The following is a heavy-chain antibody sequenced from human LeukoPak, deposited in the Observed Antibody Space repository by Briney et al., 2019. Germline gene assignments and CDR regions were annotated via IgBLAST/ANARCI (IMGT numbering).Heavy chain of an antibody. V-gene: IGHV3-30*19. CDR2: ISNDGNNK. Sequence: GGSLRLSCAASGLTFRSYGMHWVRQAPGKGLEWVAVISNDGNNKYYADSVKGRFTISRDNSKNTLYLQMNSLRAEDTAVYYCARAGYSSIWYGNYFDYWGQGTLVTVSS. J-gene: IGHJ4*02. CDR3: ARAGYSSIWYGNYFDY. D-gene: IGHD6-13*01. CDR1: GLTFRSYG.